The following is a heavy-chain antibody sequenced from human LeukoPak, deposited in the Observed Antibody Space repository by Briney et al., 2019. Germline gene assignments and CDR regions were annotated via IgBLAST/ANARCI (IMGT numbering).Heavy chain of an antibody. CDR2: IYHSGST. J-gene: IGHJ4*02. CDR3: ARNDCSSTSCYVGY. V-gene: IGHV4-38-2*01. Sequence: PSETLSLTCAVSGYSLSSGYYWGWIRQPPGKGLEWIGSIYHSGSTYYNPSLKSRVTISVDTSKNQFSLKLSSVTAADTAVYYCARNDCSSTSCYVGYWGQGTLVTVSS. CDR1: GYSLSSGYY. D-gene: IGHD2-2*01.